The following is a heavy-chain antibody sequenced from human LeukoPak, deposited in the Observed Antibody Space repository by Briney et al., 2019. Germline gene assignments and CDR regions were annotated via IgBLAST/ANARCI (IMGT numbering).Heavy chain of an antibody. Sequence: PGGSLRLSCAASGFTSSSYAMSWVRQAPGKGLEWVSTIRDSGDNTYYADSVKGRFTISRDNSKNTPYLQMNSLRAEDTAVYYCAKHRPRGGPGNYDFDYWGQGTLVTVSS. V-gene: IGHV3-23*01. CDR2: IRDSGDNT. CDR3: AKHRPRGGPGNYDFDY. CDR1: GFTSSSYA. J-gene: IGHJ4*02. D-gene: IGHD3-10*01.